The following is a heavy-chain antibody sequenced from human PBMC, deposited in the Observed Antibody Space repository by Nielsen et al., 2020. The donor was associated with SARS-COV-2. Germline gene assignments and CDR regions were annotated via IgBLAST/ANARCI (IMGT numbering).Heavy chain of an antibody. J-gene: IGHJ4*02. CDR1: GFTFSSYW. CDR2: ISYDGTE. Sequence: GESLKISCAASGFTFSSYWMSWVRQAPGKGLQWMTIISYDGTEHYADSVKGRFTISRDNSKKTIYLQMNSLKVEDTAVYFCARETIDHTSSFIDFWGQGTLVTVSS. D-gene: IGHD2-2*01. V-gene: IGHV3-30*03. CDR3: ARETIDHTSSFIDF.